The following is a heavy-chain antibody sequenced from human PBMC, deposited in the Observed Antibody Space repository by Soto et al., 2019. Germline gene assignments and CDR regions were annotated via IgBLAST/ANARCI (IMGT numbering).Heavy chain of an antibody. CDR2: INAGSGYT. CDR1: XXTXTNFS. CDR3: ARGRGVIRNYYGMDV. V-gene: IGHV1-3*01. Sequence: QVQLVQSGAEVKKXGAXVKIXCEASXXTXTNFSXXWVRQAPGQRLEWMGWINAGSGYTKYSRRFQDSLIITRDRSASTAYMELSILRSEDTAMFYCARGRGVIRNYYGMDVWGQGTTVTVSS. D-gene: IGHD3-3*02. J-gene: IGHJ6*02.